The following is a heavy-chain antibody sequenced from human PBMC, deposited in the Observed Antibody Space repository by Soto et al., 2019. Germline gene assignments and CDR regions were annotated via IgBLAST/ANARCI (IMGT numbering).Heavy chain of an antibody. D-gene: IGHD2-15*01. CDR2: INHSGRT. CDR3: ARGVRSTTVGYCSGGSCSRTYYFDY. J-gene: IGHJ4*02. V-gene: IGHV4-34*01. Sequence: QVQLQQWGAGLLKPSETLSLTCAVYGGSFSGYYWSWIRQPPGKGLEWIGEINHSGRTNYNPSLKSRVTISVDPSKNQFSLKLSSVTAADTAVYYCARGVRSTTVGYCSGGSCSRTYYFDYWGQGTLVTVSS. CDR1: GGSFSGYY.